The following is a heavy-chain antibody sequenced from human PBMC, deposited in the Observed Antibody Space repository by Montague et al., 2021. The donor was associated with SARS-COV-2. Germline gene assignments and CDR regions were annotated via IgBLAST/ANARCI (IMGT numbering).Heavy chain of an antibody. J-gene: IGHJ4*02. Sequence: SETLSLTCSVSGGSITNSNYYWVWIRQPPGKGLEWIGRIFYKGXTXYXXXXKXRLTLSVDTSKNQFSLRLRSVTAADTAVYFCARLSWIPTAEPLTFDYWGQGAPVTISS. CDR3: ARLSWIPTAEPLTFDY. CDR2: IFYKGXT. D-gene: IGHD5-18*01. V-gene: IGHV4-39*01. CDR1: GGSITNSNYY.